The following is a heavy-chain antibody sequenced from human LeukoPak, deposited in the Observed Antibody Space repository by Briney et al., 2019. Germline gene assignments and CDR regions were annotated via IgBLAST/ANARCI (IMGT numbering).Heavy chain of an antibody. D-gene: IGHD2-2*01. Sequence: SETLSLTCTVSGGSISSNNYYWDWIRQPPGKGLEWIGSIYYSGSTYYNPSLKSRVTISVDTSKNQFSLKLSSVTAADTAVYYCARDPGGVPPYYYYGMDVWGQGTTVTVSS. CDR2: IYYSGST. CDR1: GGSISSNNYY. V-gene: IGHV4-39*07. CDR3: ARDPGGVPPYYYYGMDV. J-gene: IGHJ6*02.